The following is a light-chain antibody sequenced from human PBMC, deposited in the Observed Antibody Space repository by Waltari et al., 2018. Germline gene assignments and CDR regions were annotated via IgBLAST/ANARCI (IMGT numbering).Light chain of an antibody. CDR1: QSVSRT. J-gene: IGKJ1*01. CDR2: AAS. Sequence: DIVLTQSPGPLSLSPGERATLSSRASQSVSRTLAWYQQKPGQAPSLLIYAASTRAPGIPDRFSGSGSGTDFSLTISRLEPEDFAVYYCQHYVRLPATFGQGTKVEIK. V-gene: IGKV3-20*01. CDR3: QHYVRLPAT.